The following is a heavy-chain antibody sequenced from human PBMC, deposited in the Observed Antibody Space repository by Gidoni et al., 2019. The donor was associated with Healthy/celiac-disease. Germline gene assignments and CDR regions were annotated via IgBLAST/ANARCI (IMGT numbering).Heavy chain of an antibody. Sequence: QVQLVASGGGLVKPGGSLRLSFAASGFTFSDYYMSWIRQAPGKGLRWVSYISSSGSTIYYADSVKGRFTISRDNAKNSLYLQMNSLRAEDTAVYYCARVPDYYDSSGFKGYYYYGMDVWGQGTTVTVSS. CDR1: GFTFSDYY. CDR3: ARVPDYYDSSGFKGYYYYGMDV. J-gene: IGHJ6*02. CDR2: ISSSGSTI. D-gene: IGHD3-22*01. V-gene: IGHV3-11*01.